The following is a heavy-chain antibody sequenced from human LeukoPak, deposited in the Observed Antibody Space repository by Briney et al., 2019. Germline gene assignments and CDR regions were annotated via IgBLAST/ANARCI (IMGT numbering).Heavy chain of an antibody. Sequence: GASVKVSCKASGFTFTSSAMHWVRQAPGQGLEWMGIINPSGGSTSYAQKFQGRVTMTRDMSTSTVYMELSSLRSEDTAVYYCAREGPPFGVGADGYFDLWGRGTLVTVSS. D-gene: IGHD1-26*01. CDR1: GFTFTSSA. J-gene: IGHJ2*01. V-gene: IGHV1-46*01. CDR3: AREGPPFGVGADGYFDL. CDR2: INPSGGST.